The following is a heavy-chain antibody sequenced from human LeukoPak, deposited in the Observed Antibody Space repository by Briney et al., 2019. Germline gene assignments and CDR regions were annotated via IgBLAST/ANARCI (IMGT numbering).Heavy chain of an antibody. CDR3: ARETSVGGNPPRY. D-gene: IGHD4-23*01. V-gene: IGHV3-30*04. CDR1: GSTFSSYA. Sequence: GRSLRLSCAAYGSTFSSYAMHWVRQAPGKGLEWVAVISYDGSNKYYANSVKGRFTISRDNSKNTLYLQMNSLRAEDTAVYYCARETSVGGNPPRYWGQGTLVTVSS. CDR2: ISYDGSNK. J-gene: IGHJ4*02.